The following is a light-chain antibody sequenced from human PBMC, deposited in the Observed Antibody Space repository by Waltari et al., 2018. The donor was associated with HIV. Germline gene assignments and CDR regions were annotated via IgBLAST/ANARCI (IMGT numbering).Light chain of an antibody. J-gene: IGKJ1*01. V-gene: IGKV3-20*01. CDR1: PSVRNTY. CDR3: QQYGTSPRT. Sequence: PGARAPLSCRASPSVRNTYLAWYQQKPGQAPRLLIYGASSRATGIPDRFSGSGSGTDFTLTISGLEPEDFAVYYCQQYGTSPRTFGQGTKVEIK. CDR2: GAS.